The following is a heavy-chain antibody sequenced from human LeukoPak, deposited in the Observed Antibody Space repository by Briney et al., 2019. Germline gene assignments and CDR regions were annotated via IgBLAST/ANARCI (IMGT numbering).Heavy chain of an antibody. J-gene: IGHJ4*02. CDR3: TSAGTVSTMTKLRDY. V-gene: IGHV3-23*01. CDR2: ISASGGNT. D-gene: IGHD4-17*01. Sequence: GGSLRLSCAASGFTFSSYAMSWVRQAPGKGLEWVSVISASGGNTYYADSVKGRFTISRDNSQNTLFLQMNSLRVEDTAVYYCTSAGTVSTMTKLRDYWGQGTLVTVSS. CDR1: GFTFSSYA.